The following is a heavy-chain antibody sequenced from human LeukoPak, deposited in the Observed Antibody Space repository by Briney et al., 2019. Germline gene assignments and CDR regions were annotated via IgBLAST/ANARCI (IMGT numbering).Heavy chain of an antibody. CDR3: AAGRYFDLVDY. Sequence: ASVKVSCKASGGTFSSYAISWVRQAPGQGLEWMGGIIPIFGTANYAQKFQGRVTITADESTSTAYMGLSSLRSEDTAVYYCAAGRYFDLVDYWGQGTLVTVSS. CDR2: IIPIFGTA. D-gene: IGHD3-9*01. V-gene: IGHV1-69*01. CDR1: GGTFSSYA. J-gene: IGHJ4*02.